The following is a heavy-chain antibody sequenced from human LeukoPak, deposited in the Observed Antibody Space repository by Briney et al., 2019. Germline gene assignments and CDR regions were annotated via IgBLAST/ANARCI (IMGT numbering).Heavy chain of an antibody. CDR1: GINFSGYS. D-gene: IGHD3-22*01. CDR3: AIRGYYDTTYAYDYHAMDV. CDR2: ISGSSRTI. V-gene: IGHV3-48*02. J-gene: IGHJ6*02. Sequence: GGSLRLSCAASGINFSGYSMHWVRQAPGKGLEWVSYISGSSRTIYYADSVKGRFTISRDNAKNSLHLQINSLRDEDTAVYYCAIRGYYDTTYAYDYHAMDVWGQGTAVTVSS.